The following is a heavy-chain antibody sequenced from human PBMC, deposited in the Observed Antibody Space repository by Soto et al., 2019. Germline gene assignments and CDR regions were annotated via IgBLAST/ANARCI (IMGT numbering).Heavy chain of an antibody. CDR3: ARVPPYCGGDCYFAPYYFDY. CDR1: GGSFSGYY. V-gene: IGHV4-34*01. Sequence: SETLSLTCAVYGGSFSGYYWSWIRQPPGKGLEWIGEINHSGSTNYNPSLKSRVTISVDTSKNQFSLKLSSVTAADTAVYYCARVPPYCGGDCYFAPYYFDYWGQGTLVTVSS. D-gene: IGHD2-21*02. CDR2: INHSGST. J-gene: IGHJ4*02.